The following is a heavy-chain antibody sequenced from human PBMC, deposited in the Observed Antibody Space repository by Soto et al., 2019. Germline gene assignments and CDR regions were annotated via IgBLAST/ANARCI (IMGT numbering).Heavy chain of an antibody. V-gene: IGHV2-5*02. D-gene: IGHD6-19*01. CDR2: IYWDDDK. CDR3: VRDSSGWHGFDH. J-gene: IGHJ4*02. Sequence: QITLKESGPTLVKPTQTLTLTCTFSGFSLSTRGVGVGWIRQPPGKALEWLALIYWDDDKRYSPSLKSRLTIMKDTSRDQVVLIMTNVDPADTATYYCVRDSSGWHGFDHWGQGTLVTVSS. CDR1: GFSLSTRGVG.